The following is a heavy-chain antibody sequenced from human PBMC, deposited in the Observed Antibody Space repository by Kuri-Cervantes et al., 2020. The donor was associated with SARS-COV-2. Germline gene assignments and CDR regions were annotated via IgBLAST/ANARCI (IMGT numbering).Heavy chain of an antibody. CDR1: GFTFSSYA. J-gene: IGHJ5*02. Sequence: LSLTCAASGFTFSSYAMSWVRQAPGKGLEWVSAISGSGGSTYYADSVKGRFTISRDNSKNTLYLQMNSLRAEDTAVYYCAKDLGRPNWFDPWGRGTLVTVSS. CDR3: AKDLGRPNWFDP. CDR2: ISGSGGST. V-gene: IGHV3-23*01.